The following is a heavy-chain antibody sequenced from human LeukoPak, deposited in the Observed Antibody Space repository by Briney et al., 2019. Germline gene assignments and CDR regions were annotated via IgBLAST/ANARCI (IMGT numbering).Heavy chain of an antibody. D-gene: IGHD6-13*01. CDR1: GFTFSSYW. V-gene: IGHV3-7*01. Sequence: GGSLRLSCAASGFTFSSYWMSWVRQAPGKGLEWVANIKQDGSEKYYVDSVKGRFTISRDNAKNSLYLQMNSLRAEDTAVYYCASLWYSNSWYGDWFDPWGQGTLVTVSS. CDR2: IKQDGSEK. CDR3: ASLWYSNSWYGDWFDP. J-gene: IGHJ5*02.